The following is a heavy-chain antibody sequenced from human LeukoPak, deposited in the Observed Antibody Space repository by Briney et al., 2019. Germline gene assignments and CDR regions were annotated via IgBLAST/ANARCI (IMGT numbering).Heavy chain of an antibody. V-gene: IGHV1-8*02. CDR1: GYTFTSYA. D-gene: IGHD5-18*01. J-gene: IGHJ4*01. CDR3: ATNCYQYTYGNNCFDY. CDR2: MNPNSGKT. Sequence: ASVKVSCKASGYTFTSYAMNWVRQAPGQGLEWMGWMNPNSGKTGYAQKFQGRVTMTRNTSISTAYMELSSLRSEDTAVYYCATNCYQYTYGNNCFDYWGHGTLVTVSS.